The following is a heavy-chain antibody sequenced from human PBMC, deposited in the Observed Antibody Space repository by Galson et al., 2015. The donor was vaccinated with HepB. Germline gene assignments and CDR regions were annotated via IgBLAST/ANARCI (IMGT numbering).Heavy chain of an antibody. V-gene: IGHV6-1*01. CDR3: ARVAGTIYYYGMEV. D-gene: IGHD2-15*01. Sequence: CAISGDSVSSNSAAWNWIRQSPSRGLEWLGRTYYRAKWYTDYAVSVQSRITINPDTSKNQFSLQLNSVTPEDTAVYYCARVAGTIYYYGMEVWGQGTTVTVSS. J-gene: IGHJ6*02. CDR2: TYYRAKWYT. CDR1: GDSVSSNSAA.